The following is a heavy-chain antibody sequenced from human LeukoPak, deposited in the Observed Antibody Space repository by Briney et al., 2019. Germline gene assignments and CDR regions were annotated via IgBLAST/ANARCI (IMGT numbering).Heavy chain of an antibody. J-gene: IGHJ5*02. D-gene: IGHD3-10*01. CDR1: GGSISSGGYY. CDR2: IYHSGST. Sequence: SETLSLTCTVSGGSISSGGYYWSWIRQPPGKGLEWIGYIYHSGSTYYNPSLKSRVTISVDRSKNQFSLKLSSVTAADTAVYYCASWKYYYGSGSHFNWFDPWGQGTLVTVSS. V-gene: IGHV4-30-2*01. CDR3: ASWKYYYGSGSHFNWFDP.